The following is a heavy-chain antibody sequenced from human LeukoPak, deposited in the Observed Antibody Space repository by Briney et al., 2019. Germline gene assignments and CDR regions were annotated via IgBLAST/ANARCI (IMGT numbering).Heavy chain of an antibody. Sequence: ASVKVSCKASGYTFTAYSMHWVRQAPGQGLEWMGWINPNSGGTNYAQKFQGRVTMTRDTSITTAYMELSRLRSDDTALYYCARDVDYYGSGSFFNIWGQGTMVTVSS. V-gene: IGHV1-2*02. D-gene: IGHD3-10*01. CDR2: INPNSGGT. J-gene: IGHJ3*02. CDR3: ARDVDYYGSGSFFNI. CDR1: GYTFTAYS.